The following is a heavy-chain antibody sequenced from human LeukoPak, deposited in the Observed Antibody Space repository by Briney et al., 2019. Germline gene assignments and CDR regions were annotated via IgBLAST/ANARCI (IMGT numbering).Heavy chain of an antibody. D-gene: IGHD2-15*01. CDR2: IYTSGST. Sequence: KPSETLSLTCTVSGGSISSYYWSWIRQPAGKGLEWIGRIYTSGSTNYNLSLKSRVTMSVDTSKNQFSLKLSSVTAADTAVYYCGMVAATRGSYGMDVWGQGTTVTVSS. CDR3: GMVAATRGSYGMDV. J-gene: IGHJ6*02. V-gene: IGHV4-4*07. CDR1: GGSISSYY.